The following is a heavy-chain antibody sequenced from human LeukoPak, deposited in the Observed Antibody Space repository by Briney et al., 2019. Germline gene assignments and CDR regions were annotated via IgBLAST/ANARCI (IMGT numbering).Heavy chain of an antibody. D-gene: IGHD3-16*01. J-gene: IGHJ3*02. CDR3: ASRVMAVNGFDI. CDR1: GFTFSSSW. CDR2: ISTYGSTT. V-gene: IGHV3-74*01. Sequence: PGGSLRLSCAASGFTFSSSWMHWVRQAPGKGLEWVSRISTYGSTTTYADSVKGRFTISRDNAENTLYLQMNSLRAEDTAVYYCASRVMAVNGFDIWGQGTMVTVPS.